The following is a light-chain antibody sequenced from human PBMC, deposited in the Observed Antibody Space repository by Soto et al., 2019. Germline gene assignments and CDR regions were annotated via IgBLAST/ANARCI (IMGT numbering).Light chain of an antibody. J-gene: IGLJ2*01. CDR3: AAWDDSLIGVV. CDR1: SSNIGSNT. V-gene: IGLV1-44*01. Sequence: QSVLTQPPSASGTPGQRATISCSGSSSNIGSNTVNWYQQLPGTAPKLLIYSNKQRPSGVPDRFSGSKSGTSASLAISGLQSDDEADYYCAAWDDSLIGVVFGGGTKLTVL. CDR2: SNK.